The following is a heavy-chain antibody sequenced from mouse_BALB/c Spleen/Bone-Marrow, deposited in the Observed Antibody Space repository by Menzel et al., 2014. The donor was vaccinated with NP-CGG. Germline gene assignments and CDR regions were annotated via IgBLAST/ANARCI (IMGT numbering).Heavy chain of an antibody. Sequence: EVKVVESGGGLVKLGGSPKLSCAASGFTFSSYYMSWVRQTPEKRLELVAAIISNGGGTYYPDTMKGRFIISRDNAKNTLYLQMSSLKSEDTALYYCARRGISTSEGVGAMDYWGQGTSVTVSS. CDR3: ARRGISTSEGVGAMDY. CDR2: IISNGGGT. J-gene: IGHJ4*01. V-gene: IGHV5-6-2*01. CDR1: GFTFSSYY. D-gene: IGHD1-1*01.